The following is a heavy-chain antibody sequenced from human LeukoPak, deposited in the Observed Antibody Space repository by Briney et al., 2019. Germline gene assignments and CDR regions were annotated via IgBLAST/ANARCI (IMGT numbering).Heavy chain of an antibody. CDR1: GASISSYY. CDR3: ARRSSSTWFWDY. CDR2: IYDSGNT. D-gene: IGHD6-13*01. Sequence: SETLSLTCTVSGASISSYYWSWIRQPPEKGLEWIAYIYDSGNTNYNPSLKSRVTISLHTSKNQLSLTLSSVTAADSAVYYCARRSSSTWFWDYWGQGTLVTVSS. J-gene: IGHJ4*02. V-gene: IGHV4-59*01.